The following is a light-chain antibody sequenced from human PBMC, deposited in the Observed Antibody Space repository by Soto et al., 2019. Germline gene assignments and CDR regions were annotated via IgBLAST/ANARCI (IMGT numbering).Light chain of an antibody. J-gene: IGLJ2*01. V-gene: IGLV2-14*01. CDR2: EVS. CDR1: SSDVGGYNY. Sequence: QSALTQPASVSGSPGQSITISCTGTSSDVGGYNYVSWYQQHPGKVPKLMIYEVSNRPSGVSNRFSGSKSGNTASLTISGLQAEDEADYYCSSYTTSSTPVVFGGGTQLPVL. CDR3: SSYTTSSTPVV.